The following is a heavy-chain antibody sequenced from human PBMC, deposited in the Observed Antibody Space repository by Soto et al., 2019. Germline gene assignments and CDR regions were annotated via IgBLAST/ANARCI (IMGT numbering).Heavy chain of an antibody. CDR1: GGSISSYY. V-gene: IGHV4-59*08. Sequence: ETLSLTCTVSGGSISSYYWSWIRQPPGKGLEWIGYIYYSGSTNYNPSLKSRVTISVDTSKNQFSLKLSSVTAADTAVYYCAKLGYCTNGVCYTDDYWGEGTLVTVYS. CDR2: IYYSGST. J-gene: IGHJ4*02. CDR3: AKLGYCTNGVCYTDDY. D-gene: IGHD2-8*01.